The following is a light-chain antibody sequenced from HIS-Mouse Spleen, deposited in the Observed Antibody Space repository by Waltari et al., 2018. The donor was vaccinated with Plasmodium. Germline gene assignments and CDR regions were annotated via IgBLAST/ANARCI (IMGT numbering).Light chain of an antibody. CDR2: EDS. J-gene: IGLJ3*02. CDR3: YSTDSSGNHRV. CDR1: ALPKNY. V-gene: IGLV3-10*01. Sequence: SYELTQPPSVSVSPGQTARITCSGDALPKNYAYWYQQKSGQAPVLVIYEDSKRPYGIPERFAGSRSGTMATWTISGAQVEDEADYYCYSTDSSGNHRVFGGGTKLTVL.